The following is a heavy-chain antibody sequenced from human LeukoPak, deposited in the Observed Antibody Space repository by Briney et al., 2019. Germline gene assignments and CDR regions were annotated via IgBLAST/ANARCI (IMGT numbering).Heavy chain of an antibody. J-gene: IGHJ4*02. D-gene: IGHD2-21*01. CDR2: ITGSGGST. Sequence: GGSRRLSWVASGFTFSSYAMSCVRQAPGKVLEWDSAITGSGGSTYYADSVKGLFTISRDMSKNSLYRQMNSLTTKDTAVYYCARHIEKLATSFDYWGQGSLVTVSS. V-gene: IGHV3-23*01. CDR1: GFTFSSYA. CDR3: ARHIEKLATSFDY.